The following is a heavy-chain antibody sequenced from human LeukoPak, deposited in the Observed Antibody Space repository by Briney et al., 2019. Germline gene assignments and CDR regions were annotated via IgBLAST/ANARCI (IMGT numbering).Heavy chain of an antibody. V-gene: IGHV4-4*07. D-gene: IGHD3-10*01. CDR1: GGSISSYY. Sequence: PSETLSLTCTVSGGSISSYYWSWIRQPAGKGLEWIGRIYTSGSTNYNPSLKSRVTMSVDTSKNQFSLKLSSVTAADTAVYYCARASPAGRITMVRALDAFDIWGQGTMVTVSS. J-gene: IGHJ3*02. CDR3: ARASPAGRITMVRALDAFDI. CDR2: IYTSGST.